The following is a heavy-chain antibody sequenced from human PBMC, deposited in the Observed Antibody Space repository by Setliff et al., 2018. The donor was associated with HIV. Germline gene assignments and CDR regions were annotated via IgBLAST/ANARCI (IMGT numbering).Heavy chain of an antibody. CDR3: AKPTSGMYPRSLDL. Sequence: QPGGSLRLSCVASGFVFYSFDMNWVRQAPGKGLEWVSAVGVGGGATYYADSVRGRFAVSRDDSKNTLYLEMSGLRAEDTAIYYCAKPTSGMYPRSLDLWGQGTMVTVSS. J-gene: IGHJ3*01. CDR1: GFVFYSFD. D-gene: IGHD1-1*01. CDR2: VGVGGGAT. V-gene: IGHV3-23*01.